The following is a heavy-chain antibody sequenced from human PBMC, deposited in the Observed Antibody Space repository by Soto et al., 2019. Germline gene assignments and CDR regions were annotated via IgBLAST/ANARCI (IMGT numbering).Heavy chain of an antibody. J-gene: IGHJ5*02. Sequence: SETLSLTCIVSGGSVSSSNWWSRVRQPPGKGLEWIGEIYHSGSTTYNPSLKSRATISVDKSENQFSLRLKSVTAADTAVYYCASVGSDYDNSGYYLPWRPGTLVTVSS. CDR1: GGSVSSSNW. CDR2: IYHSGST. V-gene: IGHV4-4*02. D-gene: IGHD3-22*01. CDR3: ASVGSDYDNSGYYLP.